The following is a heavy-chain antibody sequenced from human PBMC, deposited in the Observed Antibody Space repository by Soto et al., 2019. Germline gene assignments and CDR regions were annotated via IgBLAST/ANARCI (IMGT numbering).Heavy chain of an antibody. CDR3: ARGIQLWLTDRYYYYYGMDV. CDR1: GFTFSSYG. CDR2: IWYDGSNK. J-gene: IGHJ6*02. Sequence: GGSLRLSCAASGFTFSSYGMHWVRQAPGKGLEWVAVIWYDGSNKYYADSVKGRFTISRDNSKNTLYLQMNSLRAEDTAVYYCARGIQLWLTDRYYYYYGMDVWGQGTTVTVSS. D-gene: IGHD5-18*01. V-gene: IGHV3-33*01.